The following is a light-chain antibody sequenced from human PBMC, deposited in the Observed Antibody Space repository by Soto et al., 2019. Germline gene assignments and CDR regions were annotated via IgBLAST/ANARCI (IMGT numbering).Light chain of an antibody. V-gene: IGKV3-20*01. J-gene: IGKJ1*01. Sequence: EIVLTQSPGTLSLSPGERATLSCRASQSVSSSYLAWYQQRPGQAPRLLIYDAASRATGIPDRFSGSGSGTDVTLTISRLEHEDFVVYYCQQYGSSPSTFGQGTKVEIK. CDR1: QSVSSSY. CDR3: QQYGSSPST. CDR2: DAA.